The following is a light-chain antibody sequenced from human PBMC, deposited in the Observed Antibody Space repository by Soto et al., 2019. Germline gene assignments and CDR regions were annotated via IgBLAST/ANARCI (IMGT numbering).Light chain of an antibody. V-gene: IGKV3-15*01. CDR1: QSVSSN. CDR2: GAS. Sequence: EIVMTQSPATLSVSPGERATLSCRASQSVSSNLAWYQQKPGQAPRLLIYGASTRATGIPARFSGSGSGTEFTLTISSLQSEDFAAYYCQQYNNWPPLTFGGGTKLDIK. J-gene: IGKJ4*01. CDR3: QQYNNWPPLT.